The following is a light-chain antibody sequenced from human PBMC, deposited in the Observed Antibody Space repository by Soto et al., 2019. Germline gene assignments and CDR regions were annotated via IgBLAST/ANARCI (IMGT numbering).Light chain of an antibody. CDR3: QHYGSSAYT. CDR1: QSVRSNY. J-gene: IGKJ2*01. CDR2: VAS. V-gene: IGKV3-20*01. Sequence: EIVLTQSPGTLSLSPGERATLSCRASQSVRSNYLAWYQQKPGQAPRLLIYVASSRATGIPDRFSGSGSGTVFTLTISRLAPEDFAVYYCQHYGSSAYTFGQGTTVEIK.